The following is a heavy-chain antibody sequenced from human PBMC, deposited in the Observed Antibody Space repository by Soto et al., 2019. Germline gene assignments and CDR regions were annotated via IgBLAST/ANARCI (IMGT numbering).Heavy chain of an antibody. D-gene: IGHD2-8*02. CDR2: IYYSGTT. J-gene: IGHJ6*03. Sequence: QVQLQESGPGLVKPSETLSLTCTVSGGSISGYYWSWIRQPPGKGLEWIGYIYYSGTTNYDPSLKSRVTMSVDTSKNQFSLKLSSVTAADTAVYYCARLTGGTYLSFYYYIGVRGKGTTVTVSS. CDR1: GGSISGYY. CDR3: ARLTGGTYLSFYYYIGV. V-gene: IGHV4-59*01.